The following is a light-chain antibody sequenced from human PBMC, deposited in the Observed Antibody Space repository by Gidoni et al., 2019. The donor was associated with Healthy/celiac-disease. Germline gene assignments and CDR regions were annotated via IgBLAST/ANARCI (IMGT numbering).Light chain of an antibody. V-gene: IGKV3-11*01. CDR3: QQRSNWPIT. Sequence: EIVLTPSPAPLSLSPGERATLSCRASQSVSSYLAWYQQKPGQAPRLLIYDASNMATGIPARFSGSGSGTDCTLTISSLETEDFAFYYCQQRSNWPITFGQGTRLEIK. CDR2: DAS. J-gene: IGKJ5*01. CDR1: QSVSSY.